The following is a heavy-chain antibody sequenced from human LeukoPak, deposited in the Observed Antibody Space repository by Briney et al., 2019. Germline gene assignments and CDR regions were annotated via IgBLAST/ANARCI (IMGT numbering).Heavy chain of an antibody. D-gene: IGHD3-3*01. Sequence: GGSLRLSCAASGFTFSIYAMTWVRQAPGKGLEWVSSMSSGSRYIYYADSVRGRFTISRDNAMNSLYLLMNSLRAKNRAVYYCTRDRPTGASRVFVVQWGQGTLVTVSS. CDR3: TRDRPTGASRVFVVQ. CDR1: GFTFSIYA. CDR2: MSSGSRYI. V-gene: IGHV3-21*01. J-gene: IGHJ4*02.